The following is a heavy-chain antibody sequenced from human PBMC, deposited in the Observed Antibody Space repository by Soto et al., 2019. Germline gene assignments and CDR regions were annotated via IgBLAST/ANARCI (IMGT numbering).Heavy chain of an antibody. Sequence: QVQLQESGPGLVKPSQTLSLTCTVSGGSINSGGYCWSWIRQHPGKGLEWIGCISYGGSTSYNPSLKSRVTIAVDTSKNQFSLTLTSVTAADTAVYYCSRGILVWGQGALITVSS. CDR3: SRGILV. D-gene: IGHD5-18*01. CDR2: ISYGGST. V-gene: IGHV4-31*03. J-gene: IGHJ4*02. CDR1: GGSINSGGYC.